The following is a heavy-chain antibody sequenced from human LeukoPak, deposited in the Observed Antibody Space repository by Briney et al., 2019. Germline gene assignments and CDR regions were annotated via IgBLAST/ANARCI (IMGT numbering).Heavy chain of an antibody. D-gene: IGHD3-22*01. CDR2: IYYSGST. Sequence: SETLSLTCTVSGGSLSSYYWSWIRQPAGKGLEWVGYIYYSGSTYYNPSLKSRVTISVDTSKDQFSLKLSSVPAADTAVYYCARDGYYDSSGYYSGAFDIWGQGTMVTVSS. J-gene: IGHJ3*02. CDR3: ARDGYYDSSGYYSGAFDI. CDR1: GGSLSSYY. V-gene: IGHV4-59*06.